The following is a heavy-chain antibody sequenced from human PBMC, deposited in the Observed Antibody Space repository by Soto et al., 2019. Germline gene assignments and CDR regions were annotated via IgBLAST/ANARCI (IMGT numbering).Heavy chain of an antibody. D-gene: IGHD6-6*01. J-gene: IGHJ6*02. V-gene: IGHV4-34*01. CDR3: AASRPYYGMDV. CDR2: INHSGST. CDR1: GGSFSGYY. Sequence: TSETLSLTCAVYGGSFSGYYWSWIRQPPGKGLEWIGEINHSGSTNYNPSLKSRVTISVDTSKNQFSLKLSSVTAADTAVYYVAASRPYYGMDVWGQGTTVTVSS.